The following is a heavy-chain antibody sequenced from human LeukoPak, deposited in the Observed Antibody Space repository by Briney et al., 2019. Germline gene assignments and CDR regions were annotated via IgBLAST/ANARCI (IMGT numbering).Heavy chain of an antibody. D-gene: IGHD3/OR15-3a*01. J-gene: IGHJ4*02. CDR1: GFTFRSHD. CDR2: ISSSGSTI. Sequence: GGSLRLSCAASGFTFRSHDMSWVRQAPGKGLEWVSYISSSGSTIYYADSVKGRFTISRDNAKNSLYLQMNSLRAEDTAVYYCARGSLGPTDYWGQGTLVTVSS. V-gene: IGHV3-48*03. CDR3: ARGSLGPTDY.